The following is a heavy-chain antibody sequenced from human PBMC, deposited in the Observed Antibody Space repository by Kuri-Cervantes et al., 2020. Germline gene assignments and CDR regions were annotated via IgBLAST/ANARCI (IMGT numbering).Heavy chain of an antibody. D-gene: IGHD6-25*01. CDR1: GGSFSGYY. Sequence: SETLSLTCAVYGGSFSGYYWSWIRQPPGKGLEWIGEINLRGSSNYNPSLKSRVTISLDTSNNQFSLKLTSVTDADAAMYYCARGDVAARLQHWGQGTLVTVSS. V-gene: IGHV4-34*01. J-gene: IGHJ1*01. CDR2: INLRGSS. CDR3: ARGDVAARLQH.